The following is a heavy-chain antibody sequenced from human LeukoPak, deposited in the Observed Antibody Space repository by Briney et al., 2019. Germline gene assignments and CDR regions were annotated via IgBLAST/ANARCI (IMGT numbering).Heavy chain of an antibody. D-gene: IGHD3/OR15-3a*01. CDR1: GFSFHTHW. CDR2: INADGSET. Sequence: WGSLRLSCAASGFSFHTHWMSWLRQAPGKGLEWVANINADGSETYYVDSVRGRFTVSRDNADHSLFLQVNSLSAEATALYYCARDGLSSARDCWGQGTLVTVST. J-gene: IGHJ4*02. CDR3: ARDGLSSARDC. V-gene: IGHV3-7*01.